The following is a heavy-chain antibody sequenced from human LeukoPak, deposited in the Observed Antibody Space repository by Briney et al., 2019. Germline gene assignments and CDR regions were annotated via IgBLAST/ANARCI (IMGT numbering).Heavy chain of an antibody. J-gene: IGHJ4*02. CDR3: ARSGPQAVAGTGLDY. CDR1: GFTFSSYG. D-gene: IGHD6-19*01. V-gene: IGHV3-30*03. Sequence: GGSLRLSCAASGFTFSSYGMHWVRQAPGKGLEWVAVISYDGSNKYYADSVKGRFTISRDNSKNTLYLQMNSLRAEDTAVYYCARSGPQAVAGTGLDYWGQGTLVTVSS. CDR2: ISYDGSNK.